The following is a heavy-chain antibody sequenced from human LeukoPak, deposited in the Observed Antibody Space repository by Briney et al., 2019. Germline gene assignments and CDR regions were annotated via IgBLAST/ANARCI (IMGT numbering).Heavy chain of an antibody. CDR1: GYTFTSYY. J-gene: IGHJ6*03. D-gene: IGHD6-13*01. Sequence: GASVKVSCKASGYTFTSYYMHWVRQAPGQGLEWMGIINPSGGSTSYAQKFQGRVTMTRDTSTSTVYMELSSLRSEDTAVYYCARDWRQLGSYYYYYMDVRGKGTTVTVSS. CDR2: INPSGGST. CDR3: ARDWRQLGSYYYYYMDV. V-gene: IGHV1-46*01.